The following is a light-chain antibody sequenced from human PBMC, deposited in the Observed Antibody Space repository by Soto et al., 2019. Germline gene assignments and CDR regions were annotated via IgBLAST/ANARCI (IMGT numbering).Light chain of an antibody. V-gene: IGKV3-20*01. Sequence: EIVLTQSPGTLSLSPGERATLSCRASQSLASNYLAWYQQKPGQAPRLLIYTASTRATGIPDRFSGSGSETDFTLTISRLEPEDFAVYYCQHYESSLPSYTFGQGTKLEVK. CDR1: QSLASNY. CDR2: TAS. CDR3: QHYESSLPSYT. J-gene: IGKJ2*01.